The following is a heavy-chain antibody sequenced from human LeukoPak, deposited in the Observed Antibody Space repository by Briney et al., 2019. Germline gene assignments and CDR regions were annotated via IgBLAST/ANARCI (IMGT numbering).Heavy chain of an antibody. Sequence: GGSLRLSCAASGFTFSNAWMSWVRQAPGKGLEWVGRIKSKTDGGTTDYAAPVKGRFTISRDDSKNTLYLQMNSLKTEDTAVYYCTTGFGVVILKQYYFDYWGQGTLVTVSS. CDR2: IKSKTDGGTT. V-gene: IGHV3-15*01. J-gene: IGHJ4*02. D-gene: IGHD3-3*01. CDR1: GFTFSNAW. CDR3: TTGFGVVILKQYYFDY.